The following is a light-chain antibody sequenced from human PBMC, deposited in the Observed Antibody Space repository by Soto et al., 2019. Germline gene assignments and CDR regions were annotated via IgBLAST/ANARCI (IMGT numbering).Light chain of an antibody. J-gene: IGLJ1*01. CDR2: YDS. CDR1: NIGSKS. Sequence: SYELTQPPSVSVAPGKTARITCGGNNIGSKSVHWYQQKPGQAPVLVIYYDSDRPSGIPERFSGSNSGNTATLTISRVEAGDEHDYSCLLWDGTGDHDVFGTGIQVTVL. V-gene: IGLV3-21*04. CDR3: LLWDGTGDHDV.